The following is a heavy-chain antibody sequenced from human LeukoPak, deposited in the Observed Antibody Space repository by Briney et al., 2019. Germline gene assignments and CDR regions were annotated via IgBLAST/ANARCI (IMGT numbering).Heavy chain of an antibody. J-gene: IGHJ4*02. CDR3: ATDLDYGGYSHFDF. V-gene: IGHV3-74*01. D-gene: IGHD4-23*01. CDR1: GFTFSSYW. Sequence: GGSLRLSCAASGFTFSSYWMHWVRQAPGKGLVWVSRIKSDGSSTRYADSVKGRFTISRDNAKNTLWLQMNSLRAEDTAVYYCATDLDYGGYSHFDFWGQGTLVTVSS. CDR2: IKSDGSST.